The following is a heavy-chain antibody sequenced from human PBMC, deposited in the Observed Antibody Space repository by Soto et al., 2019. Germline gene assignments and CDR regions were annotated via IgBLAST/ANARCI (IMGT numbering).Heavy chain of an antibody. D-gene: IGHD6-6*01. CDR3: ARQKGFAIRGSNRRSSYYYGMDV. Sequence: GASVKVSCKASGFTFTSSAMQWVRQARGQRLEWIGWIVVGSGNTNYAQKFQERVTITRDMSTSTAYMELSSLRSEDTAVYYCARQKGFAIRGSNRRSSYYYGMDVWGQGTTVTVSS. CDR1: GFTFTSSA. V-gene: IGHV1-58*02. CDR2: IVVGSGNT. J-gene: IGHJ6*02.